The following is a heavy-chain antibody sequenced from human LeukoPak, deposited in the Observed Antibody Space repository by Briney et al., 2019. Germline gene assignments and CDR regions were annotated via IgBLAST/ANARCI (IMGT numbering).Heavy chain of an antibody. CDR1: GAAMNSGDYY. CDR3: SRVMSDCGSVMCYKGYLDS. CDR2: IHYNGAT. V-gene: IGHV4-30-4*08. D-gene: IGHD2-21*01. Sequence: PSETLSLTCSVSGAAMNSGDYYWTWIRQSPGMGLEWIASIHYNGATYYNPSLKSRLSVSLDTSRNQFSLNLNSVTAADTAVYFCSRVMSDCGSVMCYKGYLDSWGQGTLVTVSS. J-gene: IGHJ4*02.